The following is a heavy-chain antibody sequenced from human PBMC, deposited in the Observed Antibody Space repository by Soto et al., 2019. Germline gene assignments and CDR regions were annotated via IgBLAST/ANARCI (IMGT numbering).Heavy chain of an antibody. J-gene: IGHJ6*02. Sequence: GASVKVSCKASGYTFTSYDMHWVRQAPGQGLEWMGIINPSGGSTSYAQKFQGRVTMTRDTSTSTVYMELSSLRSEDTAVYYCAREGPDDSSSSGGYYYYGMDVWGQGTTVTVSS. D-gene: IGHD6-6*01. CDR3: AREGPDDSSSSGGYYYYGMDV. V-gene: IGHV1-46*01. CDR1: GYTFTSYD. CDR2: INPSGGST.